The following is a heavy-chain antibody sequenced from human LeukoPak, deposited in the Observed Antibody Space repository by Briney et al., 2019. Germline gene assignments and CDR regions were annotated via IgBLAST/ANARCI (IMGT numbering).Heavy chain of an antibody. D-gene: IGHD4-17*01. CDR2: ISGSGGST. J-gene: IGHJ4*02. CDR1: GFTFSSYG. CDR3: AKDRPPDYGDYGDY. V-gene: IGHV3-23*01. Sequence: PGGTLRLSCAASGFTFSSYGMSWVRQAPGKGLEWVSAISGSGGSTYYADSVKGRFTISRDNSKNTLYLQMNSLRAEDTAVYYCAKDRPPDYGDYGDYWGQGTLVTVSS.